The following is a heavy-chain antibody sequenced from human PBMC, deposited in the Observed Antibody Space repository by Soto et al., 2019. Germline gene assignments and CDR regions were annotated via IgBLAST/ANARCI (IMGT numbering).Heavy chain of an antibody. D-gene: IGHD3-16*01. CDR1: GYTLTELS. Sequence: ASVKVSCKVSGYTLTELSMHWVRQAPGKGLEWMGGFDPEDGETIYAQKFQGRVTMTEDTSTDTAYMELSSLRPEDTAVYYCATALGGLFAFDIWGQGTMVTVSS. CDR2: FDPEDGET. V-gene: IGHV1-24*01. J-gene: IGHJ3*02. CDR3: ATALGGLFAFDI.